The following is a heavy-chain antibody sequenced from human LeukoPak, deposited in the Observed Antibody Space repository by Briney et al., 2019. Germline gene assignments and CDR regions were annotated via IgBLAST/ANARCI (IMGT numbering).Heavy chain of an antibody. CDR1: GFSFSSYE. D-gene: IGHD3-10*01. V-gene: IGHV3-48*03. J-gene: IGHJ5*02. CDR2: ISSSGSSI. Sequence: GGSLRLSCAASGFSFSSYEMNWFRQAPGKGLEGVSYISSSGSSIYYTDSVKGRFTISRDNAKNSLYLQMNSLRAEDTAVYYCARDLVVRGRWSWFDPRGQGTLVTVSS. CDR3: ARDLVVRGRWSWFDP.